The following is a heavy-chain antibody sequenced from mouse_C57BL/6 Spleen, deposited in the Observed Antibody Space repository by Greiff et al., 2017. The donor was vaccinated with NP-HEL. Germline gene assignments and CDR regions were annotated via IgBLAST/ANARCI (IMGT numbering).Heavy chain of an antibody. CDR3: ARRYDYDWFAY. V-gene: IGHV1-61*01. J-gene: IGHJ3*01. D-gene: IGHD2-4*01. CDR2: IYRSDSEN. Sequence: QVQLQQPGAELVRPGSSVKLSCKASGYTFTSYWMDWVKQRPGQGLEWIGNIYRSDSENHYNQKFKDKATLTVDKSSSTAYMQLSSLTSEDSAVYYCARRYDYDWFAYWGQGTLVTVSA. CDR1: GYTFTSYW.